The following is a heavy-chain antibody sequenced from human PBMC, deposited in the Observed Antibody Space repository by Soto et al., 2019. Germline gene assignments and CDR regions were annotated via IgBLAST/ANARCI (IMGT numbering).Heavy chain of an antibody. V-gene: IGHV1-18*01. CDR1: GYIFVNYG. D-gene: IGHD3-16*01. Sequence: QVQLVQSGDEGRKPGSSVKVSCKASGYIFVNYGIAWVRQAPGQGLEWMGWISPYNGNTHYASKVQGRLTMTTDTYTITAYMDLASLPSDDTAVYYCAMVDNYVTPPPQDVWGQGTTVTVSS. CDR2: ISPYNGNT. CDR3: AMVDNYVTPPPQDV. J-gene: IGHJ6*02.